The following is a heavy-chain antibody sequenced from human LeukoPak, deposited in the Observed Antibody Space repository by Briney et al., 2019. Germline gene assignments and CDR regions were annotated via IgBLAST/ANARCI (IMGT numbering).Heavy chain of an antibody. D-gene: IGHD1-26*01. V-gene: IGHV3-23*01. CDR1: GFTFSSYA. CDR2: ISGSGGST. CDR3: AKVEWELLRLDHDAFDI. J-gene: IGHJ3*02. Sequence: GGSLRLSCAASGFTFSSYAMSWVRQAPGKGLEWVSAISGSGGSTYYADSVKGRFTISRDNSKNTLYLQMNSLRAEDTAVYYCAKVEWELLRLDHDAFDIWGQGTMVTVSS.